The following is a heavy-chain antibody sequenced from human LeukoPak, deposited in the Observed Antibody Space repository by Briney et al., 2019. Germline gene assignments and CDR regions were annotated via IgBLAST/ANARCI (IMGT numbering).Heavy chain of an antibody. Sequence: PSETLSLTCAVYGESFSAYYWSWIRQSPGKGLQWIAEVNHRGDTNHNPSVKGRVTISVDTSKNQFSLKVTSLTAADTAVYYCARGPTISETGYFDYWGQGTLVTVSS. V-gene: IGHV4-34*01. CDR1: GESFSAYY. CDR2: VNHRGDT. D-gene: IGHD1-1*01. J-gene: IGHJ4*03. CDR3: ARGPTISETGYFDY.